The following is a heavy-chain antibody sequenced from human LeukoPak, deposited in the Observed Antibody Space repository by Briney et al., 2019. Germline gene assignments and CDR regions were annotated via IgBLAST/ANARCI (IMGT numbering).Heavy chain of an antibody. V-gene: IGHV1-8*01. CDR3: ARANYYDYVWGSSPDY. CDR1: GYTFTSYD. Sequence: ASVKVSCKASGYTFTSYDINWVRQATGQGLEWMGWMNPNSGNTGYAQKFQGRVTMTRNTSISTAYMELSSLGSEDTAVYYCARANYYDYVWGSSPDYWGQGTLVTVSS. J-gene: IGHJ4*02. CDR2: MNPNSGNT. D-gene: IGHD3-16*01.